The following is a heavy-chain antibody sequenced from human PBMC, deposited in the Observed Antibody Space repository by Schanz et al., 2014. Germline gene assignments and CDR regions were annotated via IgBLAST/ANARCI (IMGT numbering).Heavy chain of an antibody. CDR2: IHHSGST. J-gene: IGHJ4*01. CDR3: ARGEWSTSQFDY. Sequence: QVQLQQWGAGLLKPSETLSLTCAVYGGSFSGYYWTWIRQPPGKGLEWIGEIHHSGSTNYNPSLKRRVTISMDTSKNQFSLKLSSVPAADTAVYYCARGEWSTSQFDYWGHGTLVTVSS. V-gene: IGHV4-34*01. D-gene: IGHD2-2*01. CDR1: GGSFSGYY.